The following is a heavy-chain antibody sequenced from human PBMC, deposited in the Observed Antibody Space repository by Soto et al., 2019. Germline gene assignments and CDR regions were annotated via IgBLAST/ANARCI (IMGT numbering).Heavy chain of an antibody. CDR2: INAGNGNT. V-gene: IGHV1-3*01. Sequence: QVQPVQSGAEVKKPGASVKVSCKASGYTFTSYAMHWVRQAPGQRLEWMGWINAGNGNTKYSQKFQGRVTITRDTSASTAYMELSSLRSEDTAVYYCARELTYYDYIWGSYRPGYFDYWGQGTLVTVSS. D-gene: IGHD3-16*02. CDR1: GYTFTSYA. J-gene: IGHJ4*02. CDR3: ARELTYYDYIWGSYRPGYFDY.